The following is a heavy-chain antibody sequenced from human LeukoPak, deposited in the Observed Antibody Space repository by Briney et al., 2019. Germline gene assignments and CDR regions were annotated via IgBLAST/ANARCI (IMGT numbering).Heavy chain of an antibody. CDR3: ARDQRGPEAPSSGWYGKYYYYYMDV. J-gene: IGHJ6*03. D-gene: IGHD6-19*01. CDR2: IYSGGST. V-gene: IGHV3-53*01. Sequence: GGSLRLSCAASGFTVSSNYMSWVRQAPGKGLEWASVIYSGGSTYYADSVKGRFTISRDNSKNTLYLQMNSLRAEDTAVYYCARDQRGPEAPSSGWYGKYYYYYMDVWGKGTTVTVSS. CDR1: GFTVSSNY.